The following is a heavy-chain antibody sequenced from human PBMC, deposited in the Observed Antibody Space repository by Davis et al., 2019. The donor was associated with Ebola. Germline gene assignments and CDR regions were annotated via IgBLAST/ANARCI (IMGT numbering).Heavy chain of an antibody. CDR3: ARQGSAWYNWFDP. V-gene: IGHV4-59*08. CDR1: GGSISSYY. J-gene: IGHJ5*02. D-gene: IGHD1-26*01. CDR2: IYYSGST. Sequence: SETLSLTCTVSGGSISSYYWSWIRQPPGKGLEWIGYIYYSGSTTYNPPLKSRVTISVDTSKNQFSLKLSSVTAADTAVYYCARQGSAWYNWFDPWGQGTLVTVSS.